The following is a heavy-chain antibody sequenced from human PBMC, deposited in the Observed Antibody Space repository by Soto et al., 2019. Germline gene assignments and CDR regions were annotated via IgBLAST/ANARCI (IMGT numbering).Heavy chain of an antibody. V-gene: IGHV3-74*01. CDR1: GLTFSSYW. Sequence: GGSLRLSCAASGLTFSSYWMHWVLQAPGKGLVWVSRMYTDASSATYADSVKGRFTISRDNAKNTLFLQIDSLRTEDTAVYYCVRGNSGYGNFDYWGEGTLVTVSS. CDR2: MYTDASSA. D-gene: IGHD5-12*01. J-gene: IGHJ4*02. CDR3: VRGNSGYGNFDY.